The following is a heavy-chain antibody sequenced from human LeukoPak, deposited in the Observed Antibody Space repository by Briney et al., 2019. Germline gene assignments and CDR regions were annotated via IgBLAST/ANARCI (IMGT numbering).Heavy chain of an antibody. Sequence: GGSLRLSCAASGFTLSIYAMSWVRQAPGKGLEWVSGISGSGGSTYYADSVKGRFTISRDNSENTLYLQMNSLRAEDTAVYFCAKRIRDSTGYYYFDHWGQGTLVTVSS. CDR2: ISGSGGST. V-gene: IGHV3-23*01. D-gene: IGHD3-22*01. J-gene: IGHJ4*02. CDR1: GFTLSIYA. CDR3: AKRIRDSTGYYYFDH.